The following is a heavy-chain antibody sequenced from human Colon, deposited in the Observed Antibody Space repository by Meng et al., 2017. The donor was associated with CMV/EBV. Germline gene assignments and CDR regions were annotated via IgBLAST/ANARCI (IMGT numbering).Heavy chain of an antibody. Sequence: SETLSLTCTVSGGSISSSSYYWGWIRQPPGKGLEWIGSIYYSGSTYYNPSRKSRVTISVDTSKNQFSLKLSSVTAADTAVYYCARRLRSGSYYYWGQGTRVTVSS. CDR2: IYYSGST. CDR3: ARRLRSGSYYY. D-gene: IGHD1-26*01. CDR1: GGSISSSSYY. V-gene: IGHV4-39*01. J-gene: IGHJ4*02.